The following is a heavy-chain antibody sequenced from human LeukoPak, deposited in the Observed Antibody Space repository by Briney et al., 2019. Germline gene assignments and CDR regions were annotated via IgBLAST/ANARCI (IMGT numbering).Heavy chain of an antibody. J-gene: IGHJ4*02. D-gene: IGHD3-3*01. CDR1: GFTFSSYG. CDR2: IWYDGSNK. CDR3: AKDRRLRFLEWFLDY. Sequence: RSLRLSCAASGFTFSSYGMHWVRQAPGKGLEWVAVIWYDGSNKYYADSVKGRFTISRDNSKNTLYLQMNSLRAEDTAVHYCAKDRRLRFLEWFLDYWGQGTLVTVSS. V-gene: IGHV3-33*06.